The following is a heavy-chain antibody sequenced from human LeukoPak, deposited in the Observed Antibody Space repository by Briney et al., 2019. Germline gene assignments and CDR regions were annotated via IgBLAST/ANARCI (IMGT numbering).Heavy chain of an antibody. CDR2: ISGSGGST. Sequence: LPGGSLRLSCAASGFTFSSYAMSWVRQAPGKGLEWVSAISGSGGSTYYADSVKGRFTISRDNSKNTLYLQMNSLRAEDTAVYYCARSSIAARPGWFDPWGQGTLVTVSS. J-gene: IGHJ5*02. D-gene: IGHD6-6*01. V-gene: IGHV3-23*01. CDR3: ARSSIAARPGWFDP. CDR1: GFTFSSYA.